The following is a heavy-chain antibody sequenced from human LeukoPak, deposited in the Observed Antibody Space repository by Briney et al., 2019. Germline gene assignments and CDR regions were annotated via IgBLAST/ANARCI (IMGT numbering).Heavy chain of an antibody. CDR1: GFTFSTYS. J-gene: IGHJ6*02. Sequence: XGSLRLSCEASGFTFSTYSMNWVRQAPGKGLEWVSYISSGSSTIYYADSVKGRFTISRDNAQNSLFLQMNSLRDEDTAVYYCARGGHDYYGFDVWGQGTTVTVSS. CDR2: ISSGSSTI. CDR3: ARGGHDYYGFDV. V-gene: IGHV3-48*02.